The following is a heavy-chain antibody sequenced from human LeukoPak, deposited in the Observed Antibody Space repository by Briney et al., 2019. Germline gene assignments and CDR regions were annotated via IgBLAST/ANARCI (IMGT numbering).Heavy chain of an antibody. CDR2: ISGSGYST. D-gene: IGHD1-26*01. Sequence: GGSLRLSCAASGFTFSTYAMTWVRQAPGKGLEWVSAISGSGYSTYYADSVKGRFTISRDNSKNTLYLQMNSLRAEDTALYFCAQWSRYFDYWGQGTLVTVSS. CDR3: AQWSRYFDY. V-gene: IGHV3-23*01. J-gene: IGHJ4*02. CDR1: GFTFSTYA.